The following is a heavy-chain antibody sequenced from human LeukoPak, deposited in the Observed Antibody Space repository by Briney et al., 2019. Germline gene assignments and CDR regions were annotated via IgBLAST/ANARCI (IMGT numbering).Heavy chain of an antibody. CDR2: IKQDGSEK. CDR1: GLTLSNYW. V-gene: IGHV3-7*03. CDR3: AARSSGNPYF. Sequence: PGGSLRLSCTASGLTLSNYWMIWVRQALGKGLQWVAKIKQDGSEKYYVDSVKGRFTISRDNAENSLYLQMNSLRVEDTAVYYCAARSSGNPYFWGQGTLVTVSS. D-gene: IGHD1-26*01. J-gene: IGHJ4*02.